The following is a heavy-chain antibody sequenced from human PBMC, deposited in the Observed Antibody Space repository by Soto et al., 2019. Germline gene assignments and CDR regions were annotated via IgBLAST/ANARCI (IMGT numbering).Heavy chain of an antibody. CDR3: ATSLAAAGYGYGMDV. Sequence: GESLKISCQGSGYSFTKYWIGWVRQMPGKGLEWMGIIYPGNSDSRYGPSFQGQVSFSADKSINTAYLQWSSLKASDTAIYYCATSLAAAGYGYGMDVWGQGTTVTVSS. D-gene: IGHD6-13*01. CDR2: IYPGNSDS. V-gene: IGHV5-51*01. CDR1: GYSFTKYW. J-gene: IGHJ6*02.